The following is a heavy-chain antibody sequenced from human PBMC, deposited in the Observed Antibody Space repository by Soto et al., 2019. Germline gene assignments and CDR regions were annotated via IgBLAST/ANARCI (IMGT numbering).Heavy chain of an antibody. Sequence: GGSLRLSCAASGFTFSNAWMSWVRQAPGKGLEWVGRIKSKTDGGTTDYAAPVKGRFTISRDDSKNTLYLQMNSLKTEDTVVYYCTTDLRAHNRYYDFWSGYDAFDIWGQGTMVTVSS. CDR3: TTDLRAHNRYYDFWSGYDAFDI. J-gene: IGHJ3*02. V-gene: IGHV3-15*01. CDR1: GFTFSNAW. D-gene: IGHD3-3*01. CDR2: IKSKTDGGTT.